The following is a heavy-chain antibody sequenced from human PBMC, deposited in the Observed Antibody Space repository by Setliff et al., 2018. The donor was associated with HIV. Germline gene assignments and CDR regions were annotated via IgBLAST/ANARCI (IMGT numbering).Heavy chain of an antibody. V-gene: IGHV3-21*01. CDR3: ARGMGIAYYYYMDV. D-gene: IGHD6-13*01. J-gene: IGHJ6*03. CDR2: ISSTSRYI. CDR1: GFTFSNSW. Sequence: GGSLRLSCAVSGFTFSNSWMIWVRQAPGKGLEWVSSISSTSRYIYYADSVKGRFTISRDNAKNSLYLQMNSLSAEDTAVYYCARGMGIAYYYYMDVWGKGTTVTVSS.